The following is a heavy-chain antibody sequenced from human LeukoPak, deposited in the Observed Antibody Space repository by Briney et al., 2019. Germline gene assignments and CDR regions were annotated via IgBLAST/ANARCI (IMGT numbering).Heavy chain of an antibody. Sequence: GGSLRLSCAASGFTFSSYAMSWVRQAPGKGLEWVSAISGSGGSTYYTDSVKGRFTISRDNSKNPLYLQLNRLRAEDTAVYFCAKDSSIAAHTYCGQGTLVTVSS. CDR2: ISGSGGST. CDR1: GFTFSSYA. D-gene: IGHD6-6*01. V-gene: IGHV3-23*01. J-gene: IGHJ4*02. CDR3: AKDSSIAAHTY.